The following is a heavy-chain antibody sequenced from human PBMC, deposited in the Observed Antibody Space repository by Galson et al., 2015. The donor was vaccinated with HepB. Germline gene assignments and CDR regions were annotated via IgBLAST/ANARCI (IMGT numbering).Heavy chain of an antibody. CDR1: GFTFSSYS. CDR2: ISSSSSTI. V-gene: IGHV3-48*01. D-gene: IGHD6-6*01. CDR3: ARSRTLAGPDAFDI. J-gene: IGHJ3*02. Sequence: SLRLSCAASGFTFSSYSMNWVRQAPGEGLEWVSYISSSSSTIYYADSVKGRFTISRDNAKNSLYLQMNSLRAEDTAVYYCARSRTLAGPDAFDIWGQGTMVTVSS.